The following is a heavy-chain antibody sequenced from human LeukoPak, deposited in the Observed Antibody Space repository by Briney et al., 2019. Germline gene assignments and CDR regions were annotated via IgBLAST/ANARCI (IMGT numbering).Heavy chain of an antibody. V-gene: IGHV3-33*01. CDR1: GFTFSSYG. CDR3: ARERVVVVVPAAMEYYYYGMDV. J-gene: IGHJ6*04. CDR2: IGKDGSKK. Sequence: PGGSLTLLCAPSGFTFSSYGMQWARHAPGRGREGGAVIGKDGSKKHYADSVKGRFTISRDKSKNTLYLQMNSLRAEDTAVYYCARERVVVVVPAAMEYYYYGMDVWGKGTTVTVSS. D-gene: IGHD2-2*01.